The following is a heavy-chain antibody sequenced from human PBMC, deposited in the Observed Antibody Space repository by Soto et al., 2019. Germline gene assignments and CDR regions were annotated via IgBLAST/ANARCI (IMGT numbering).Heavy chain of an antibody. Sequence: GGSLRLSCAASGFTFSSYAMSWVRQAPGKGLEWVSAISGSGGSTYYADSVKGRFTISRDNSKNTLYLQMNSLRAEDTAVYYCAKEGCWICSSTSSSDWFDPWGQGTLVTV. V-gene: IGHV3-23*01. CDR1: GFTFSSYA. J-gene: IGHJ5*02. CDR2: ISGSGGST. CDR3: AKEGCWICSSTSSSDWFDP. D-gene: IGHD2-2*01.